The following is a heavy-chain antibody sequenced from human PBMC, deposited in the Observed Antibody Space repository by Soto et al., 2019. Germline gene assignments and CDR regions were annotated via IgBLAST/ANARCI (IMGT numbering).Heavy chain of an antibody. V-gene: IGHV4-39*01. D-gene: IGHD6-13*01. CDR1: GGSISSSSYY. CDR2: IYYSGST. CDR3: ARHHSSRDLLGYYYGMDV. J-gene: IGHJ6*02. Sequence: ETLSLTCTVSGGSISSSSYYWGWIRQPPGKGLEWIGSIYYSGSTYYNPSLKSRVTISVDTPKNQFSLKLSSVTAADTAVYYCARHHSSRDLLGYYYGMDVWGQGTTVTVSS.